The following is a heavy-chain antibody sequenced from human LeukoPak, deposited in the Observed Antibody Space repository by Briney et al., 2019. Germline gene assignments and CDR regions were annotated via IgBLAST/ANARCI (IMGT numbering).Heavy chain of an antibody. CDR3: ARDYYGSGSYSVPRY. V-gene: IGHV1-69*13. CDR2: IIPIFGTA. D-gene: IGHD3-10*01. J-gene: IGHJ4*02. Sequence: SVKVSCKASGGTFSSYAISWVRQAPGQGLEWMGGIIPIFGTANYAQKFQGRVTITADESTSTAYMELSSLRSEDTAVYYCARDYYGSGSYSVPRYWGQGTLVTVSS. CDR1: GGTFSSYA.